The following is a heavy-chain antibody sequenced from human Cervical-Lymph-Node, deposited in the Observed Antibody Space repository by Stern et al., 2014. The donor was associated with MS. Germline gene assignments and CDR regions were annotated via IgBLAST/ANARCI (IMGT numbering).Heavy chain of an antibody. V-gene: IGHV4-34*01. CDR2: ISDRGST. CDR1: GGSLNGYY. CDR3: ARSGVAVRDFDY. J-gene: IGHJ4*02. D-gene: IGHD6-19*01. Sequence: QVQLQQWGAGLLKPSETLSLTCAVSGGSLNGYYWSWIRQTPGTGLEWLGEISDRGSTDYNPSLKSRLTMSLDTSTNHFSLKLASVTAADTAVYYCARSGVAVRDFDYWGQGTLVAVSS.